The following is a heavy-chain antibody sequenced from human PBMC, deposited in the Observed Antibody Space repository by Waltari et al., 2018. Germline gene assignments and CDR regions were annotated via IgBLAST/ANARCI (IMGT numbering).Heavy chain of an antibody. D-gene: IGHD6-19*01. CDR3: ASRAVAGNNFDY. V-gene: IGHV4-4*02. CDR1: GGPIYINHW. CDR2: IYHTGST. J-gene: IGHJ4*02. Sequence: QVQLQESGPGLVKPLGTLSLTCAVSGGPIYINHWWSWVRQAPGKGLDWIGEIYHTGSTNYNPALKSRVTISVDKSRNHFSLNLTSVTVADTALYYCASRAVAGNNFDYWGQGRLVTVSS.